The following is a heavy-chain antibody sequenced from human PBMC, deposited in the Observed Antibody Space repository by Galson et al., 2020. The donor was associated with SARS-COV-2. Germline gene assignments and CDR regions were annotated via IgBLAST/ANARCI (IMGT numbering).Heavy chain of an antibody. Sequence: SGPTLVKPTQTLTLTCTFSGFSLSTSGVGVGWIRQPPGKALEWLALIYWNDDKRYSPSLKSRLTITKDTSKNQVVLTMTNMDPVDTATYYCAHPGSAAAGTEGVVWFDPWGQGTLVTVSS. CDR2: IYWNDDK. J-gene: IGHJ5*02. CDR3: AHPGSAAAGTEGVVWFDP. CDR1: GFSLSTSGVG. D-gene: IGHD6-13*01. V-gene: IGHV2-5*01.